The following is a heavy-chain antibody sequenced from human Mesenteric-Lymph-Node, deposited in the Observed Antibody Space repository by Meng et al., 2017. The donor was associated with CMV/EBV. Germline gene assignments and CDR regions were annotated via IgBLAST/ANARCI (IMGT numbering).Heavy chain of an antibody. V-gene: IGHV3-74*01. CDR3: ARDVDFWSGSGAFDI. CDR1: GFTFSSYC. D-gene: IGHD3-3*01. J-gene: IGHJ3*02. Sequence: GESLKISCAASGFTFSSYCMHWVRQAPGKGLVWVSRINSDGSSTSYADSVKGRFTISRDNAKNTLYLQMNSLRAEDTAVYYCARDVDFWSGSGAFDIWGQGTMVTVSS. CDR2: INSDGSST.